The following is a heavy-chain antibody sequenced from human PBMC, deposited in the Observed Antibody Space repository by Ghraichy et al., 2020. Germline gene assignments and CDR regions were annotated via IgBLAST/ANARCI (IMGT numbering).Heavy chain of an antibody. D-gene: IGHD1-1*01. CDR2: IKSEADGRTT. Sequence: VGRIKSEADGRTTDYAAPVKGRFTISRDDSKNTLYLQMNSLQAEDTAMYDCPTDPGGSLIYWVQGTLVTVSS. V-gene: IGHV3-15*01. J-gene: IGHJ4*02. CDR3: PTDPGGSLIY.